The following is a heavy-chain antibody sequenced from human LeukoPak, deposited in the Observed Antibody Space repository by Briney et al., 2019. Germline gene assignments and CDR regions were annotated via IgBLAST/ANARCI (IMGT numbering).Heavy chain of an antibody. J-gene: IGHJ3*02. CDR3: PRDPIVVVITGGAFDI. CDR1: GGSISSGSYY. Sequence: SQTLSLTCTVSGGSISSGSYYWSWIRQPAGKGLEWIGRIYTSGSTNYNPSLKSRVTISVDTSKNQFSLKLSSVTAADTDVYCSPRDPIVVVITGGAFDIWGQGAMVTVSS. D-gene: IGHD3-22*01. CDR2: IYTSGST. V-gene: IGHV4-61*02.